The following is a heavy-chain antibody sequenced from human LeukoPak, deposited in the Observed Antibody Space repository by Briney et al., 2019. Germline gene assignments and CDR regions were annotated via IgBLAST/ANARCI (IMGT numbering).Heavy chain of an antibody. CDR3: ARDSGISWYYFDY. CDR2: ISSSDSTI. Sequence: SGGSLRLSCAASGFTFSSYEMNWVRQAPEKGLEWVSYISSSDSTIYYADFVKGRFTISRDNAKNSLYLQMNSLTAEDTAIYYCARDSGISWYYFDYWGQGTLVTVSS. D-gene: IGHD6-13*01. CDR1: GFTFSSYE. J-gene: IGHJ4*02. V-gene: IGHV3-48*03.